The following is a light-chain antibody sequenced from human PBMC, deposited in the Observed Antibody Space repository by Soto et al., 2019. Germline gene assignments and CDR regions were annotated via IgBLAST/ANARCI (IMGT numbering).Light chain of an antibody. CDR1: SSDIGVYNY. CDR3: SSYAGSNNLYV. Sequence: QSALTQPPSASGSPGQSVTFSCTGTSSDIGVYNYVSWYQQHPGKAPKLMLYEVSKRPSGVPDRFSGSKSGNTASLTVSGLQAEDEADYYCSSYAGSNNLYVFGTGTKLTVL. J-gene: IGLJ1*01. CDR2: EVS. V-gene: IGLV2-8*01.